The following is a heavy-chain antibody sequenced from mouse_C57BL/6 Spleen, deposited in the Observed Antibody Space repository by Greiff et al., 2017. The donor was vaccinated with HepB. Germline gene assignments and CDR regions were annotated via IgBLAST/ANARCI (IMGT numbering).Heavy chain of an antibody. V-gene: IGHV5-9-1*02. J-gene: IGHJ2*01. CDR1: GFTFSSYA. CDR2: ISSGGDYI. CDR3: TRENIYSNYVDY. D-gene: IGHD2-5*01. Sequence: EVKVEESGEGLVKPGGSLKLSCAASGFTFSSYAMSWVRQTPEKRLEWVAYISSGGDYIYYADTVKGRFTISRDNARNTLYLQMSSLKSEDTAMYYCTRENIYSNYVDYWGQGTTLTVSS.